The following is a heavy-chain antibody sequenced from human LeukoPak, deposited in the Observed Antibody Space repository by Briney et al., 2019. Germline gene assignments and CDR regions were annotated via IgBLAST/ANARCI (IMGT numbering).Heavy chain of an antibody. J-gene: IGHJ4*02. D-gene: IGHD6-13*01. CDR1: GFTFSNYA. CDR3: AKDGSPSLGYTSSWQLIFFDQ. V-gene: IGHV3-23*01. Sequence: HPGGSLRLSCAASGFTFSNYAMTWVRQAPGKRLEWVSIISGGGGSAYYADSVKGRFTISRDNSKDTLYLQMDSLRAEDTAVYYCAKDGSPSLGYTSSWQLIFFDQWGQGTLATVSS. CDR2: ISGGGGSA.